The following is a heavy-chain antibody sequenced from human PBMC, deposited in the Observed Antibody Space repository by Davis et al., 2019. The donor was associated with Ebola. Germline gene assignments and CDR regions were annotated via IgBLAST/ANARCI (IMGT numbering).Heavy chain of an antibody. J-gene: IGHJ5*02. D-gene: IGHD4-23*01. CDR3: ARSTPPLRWGWFDP. Sequence: ASVKVSCKASGYTFTSYGITWVRQAPGQGLEWMGWINPHNGNTNYAQNVQGRVTMTTDTSTSTAYMEVGSLRSDDTAVYYCARSTPPLRWGWFDPWGQGTLVTVSS. CDR1: GYTFTSYG. V-gene: IGHV1-18*04. CDR2: INPHNGNT.